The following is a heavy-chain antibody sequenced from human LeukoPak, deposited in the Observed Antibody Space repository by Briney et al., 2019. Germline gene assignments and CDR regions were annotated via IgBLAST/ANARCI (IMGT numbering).Heavy chain of an antibody. CDR2: ISGTGATT. CDR3: TKDQGFGDLDDY. Sequence: GGSLRLSCAGSGFTFNNYVMSWVRQAPGKGLEWVSAISGTGATTYYADSVKGRFAISRDNSKNTLYLQMSSLRAEDTAVYYCTKDQGFGDLDDYRGQGTLVTVSS. J-gene: IGHJ4*02. CDR1: GFTFNNYV. D-gene: IGHD3-10*01. V-gene: IGHV3-23*01.